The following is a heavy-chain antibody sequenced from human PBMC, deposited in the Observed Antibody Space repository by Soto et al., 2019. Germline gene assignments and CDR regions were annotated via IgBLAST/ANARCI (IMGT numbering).Heavy chain of an antibody. D-gene: IGHD1-7*01. J-gene: IGHJ5*02. CDR3: STAGLELPYNWFDP. Sequence: PSQTLSLTCAISGDSVSSNSAAWNWIRQSPSRGLEWLGRTYYRSKWYNNYAVSVKSRISLNPDTSKNQFSVQLKSVTPEDTAVYYCSTAGLELPYNWFDPWGQGTLVTVSS. CDR2: TYYRSKWYN. V-gene: IGHV6-1*01. CDR1: GDSVSSNSAA.